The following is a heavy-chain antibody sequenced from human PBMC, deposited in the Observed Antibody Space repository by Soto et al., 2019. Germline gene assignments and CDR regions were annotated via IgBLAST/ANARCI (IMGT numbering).Heavy chain of an antibody. J-gene: IGHJ2*01. CDR3: AREGGCYITVWYFDL. CDR1: GGTFSSYA. Sequence: QVQLVQSVAEVKKPGSSVKFSCKAPGGTFSSYAISWVRQAPGQELEWMGGIIPIFGTANYAQMFQGRVTITADESRSTAYMELSSLRSEDTAVYYCAREGGCYITVWYFDLWGRGTLVTVSS. D-gene: IGHD1-26*01. CDR2: IIPIFGTA. V-gene: IGHV1-69*01.